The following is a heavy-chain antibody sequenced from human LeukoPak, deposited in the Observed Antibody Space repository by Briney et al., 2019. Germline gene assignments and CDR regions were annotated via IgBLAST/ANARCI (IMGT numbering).Heavy chain of an antibody. CDR3: ARERVTTTSFDY. V-gene: IGHV4-59*12. D-gene: IGHD2/OR15-2a*01. Sequence: PSETLSLTCTVSGGSISSYYWSWIRQPPGKGLEWIGYIYYSGSTNYNPSLKSRVTISVDTSKNQFSLKLSSVTAADTAVYYCARERVTTTSFDYWGQGVLVTVSS. CDR1: GGSISSYY. CDR2: IYYSGST. J-gene: IGHJ4*02.